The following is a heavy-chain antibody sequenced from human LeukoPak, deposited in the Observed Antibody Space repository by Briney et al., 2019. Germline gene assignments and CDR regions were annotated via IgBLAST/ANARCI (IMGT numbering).Heavy chain of an antibody. D-gene: IGHD3-10*01. Sequence: SVKVSCKASGGTFSSYAISWVRQAPGQGLEWMGGIIPLFGTADYIQKFQGRVTITADEFTSTAYMELSSLRSEDTAVYYCARGAASMVRGVMDYYYMDVWGKGTTVTISS. CDR3: ARGAASMVRGVMDYYYMDV. J-gene: IGHJ6*03. CDR2: IIPLFGTA. CDR1: GGTFSSYA. V-gene: IGHV1-69*13.